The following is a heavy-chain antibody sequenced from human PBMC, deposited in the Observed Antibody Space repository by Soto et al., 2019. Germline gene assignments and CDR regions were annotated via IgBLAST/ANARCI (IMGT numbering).Heavy chain of an antibody. V-gene: IGHV1-18*01. D-gene: IGHD2-21*02. CDR3: ARVGGIYCGGDCYSTYFQH. CDR2: ISAYNGNT. J-gene: IGHJ1*01. CDR1: GYTFTSYG. Sequence: ASVKVPCKASGYTFTSYGISWVRQAPGQGLEWMGWISAYNGNTNYAQKLQGRVTMTTDTSTSTAYMELRSLRSDDTAVYYCARVGGIYCGGDCYSTYFQHWGQGTLVTVSS.